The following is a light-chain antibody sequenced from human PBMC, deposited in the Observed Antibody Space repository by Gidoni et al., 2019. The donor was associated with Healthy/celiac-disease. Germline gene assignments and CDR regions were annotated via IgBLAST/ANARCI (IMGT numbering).Light chain of an antibody. CDR3: HQRSNWPPWT. CDR1: KSVSSN. V-gene: IGKV3-11*01. CDR2: EAS. J-gene: IGKJ1*01. Sequence: EIVLTQFPATLSLSPGERATLPCRASKSVSSNLAWYQQKPGQAPRLLIYEASNRATGIPARFSGSGSGTDFTLTISSLEPEDFAVYYCHQRSNWPPWTFGQGTKVEIK.